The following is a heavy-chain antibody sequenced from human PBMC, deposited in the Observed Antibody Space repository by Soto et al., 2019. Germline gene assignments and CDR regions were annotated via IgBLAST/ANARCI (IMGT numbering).Heavy chain of an antibody. CDR2: IYSGGST. CDR3: ARDTNGDYVDF. Sequence: GGSLRLSCAASGFTVSSNYMSWVRQAPGKGLERVSVIYSGGSTYYADSVKGRFTISRDNSKNTLYLQMNSLRAEDTAVYYCARDTNGDYVDFWGQGTLVTVSS. D-gene: IGHD4-17*01. J-gene: IGHJ4*02. V-gene: IGHV3-66*01. CDR1: GFTVSSNY.